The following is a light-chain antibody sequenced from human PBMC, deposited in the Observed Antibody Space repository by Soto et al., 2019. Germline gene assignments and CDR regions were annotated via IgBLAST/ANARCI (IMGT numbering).Light chain of an antibody. J-gene: IGKJ3*01. CDR2: AAS. CDR3: QKYSSAPFT. CDR1: QGIRDY. Sequence: DIQMTQSPSSLSASVGDRVTITCRASQGIRDYLGWYQQKPGKVPKLLIYAASTLQSGVPSRFSGSGSGTDFTLTISSLQPEDVATYYCQKYSSAPFTFGPGTNVDI. V-gene: IGKV1-27*01.